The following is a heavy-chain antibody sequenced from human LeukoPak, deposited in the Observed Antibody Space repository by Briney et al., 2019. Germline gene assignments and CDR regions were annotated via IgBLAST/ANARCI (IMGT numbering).Heavy chain of an antibody. Sequence: PSETLSLTCTVSGGSISSGGYYWSWIRQPPGKGLEWIGYIYHSGSTYYNPSLKSRVTISVDRSKNQFSLKLSSVTAADTAVYYCARGSRLGNDYWGQGTLVTVSS. CDR1: GGSISSGGYY. J-gene: IGHJ4*02. CDR3: ARGSRLGNDY. V-gene: IGHV4-30-2*01. CDR2: IYHSGST. D-gene: IGHD6-19*01.